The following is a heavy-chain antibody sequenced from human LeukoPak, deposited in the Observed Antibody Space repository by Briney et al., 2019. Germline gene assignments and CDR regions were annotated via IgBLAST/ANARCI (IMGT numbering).Heavy chain of an antibody. V-gene: IGHV3-30-3*01. J-gene: IGHJ4*02. Sequence: PGGSLRLSCAASGFTFSSYAMHWVRQAPGKGLEWVAVISYDGSNKYYADSVKGRFTISRDNSKNTLYLQMNSLRAEDTAVHYCLGYSSGWYGRDFDYWGQGTLVTVSS. CDR1: GFTFSSYA. CDR2: ISYDGSNK. CDR3: LGYSSGWYGRDFDY. D-gene: IGHD6-19*01.